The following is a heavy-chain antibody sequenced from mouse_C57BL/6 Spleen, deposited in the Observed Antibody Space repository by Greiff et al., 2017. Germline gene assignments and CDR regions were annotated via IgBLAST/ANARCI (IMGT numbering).Heavy chain of an antibody. CDR3: ARHYYGSSYNWYFDV. Sequence: EVQGVESGGGLVKPGGSLKLSCAASGFTFSSYTMSWVRQTPEKRLEWVATISGGGGNTYYPDSVKGRFTISRDNAKNTLYLQMSSLRSEDTALYYCARHYYGSSYNWYFDVWGTGTTVTVSS. CDR1: GFTFSSYT. V-gene: IGHV5-9*01. J-gene: IGHJ1*03. D-gene: IGHD1-1*01. CDR2: ISGGGGNT.